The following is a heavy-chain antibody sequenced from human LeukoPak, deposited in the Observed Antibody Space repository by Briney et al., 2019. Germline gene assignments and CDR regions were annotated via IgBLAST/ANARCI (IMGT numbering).Heavy chain of an antibody. CDR2: ISTSGTSM. J-gene: IGHJ4*02. D-gene: IGHD6-19*01. Sequence: GGSLRLSCAASGFSVSSYGFNWVRQAPGRGLKWVSYISTSGTSMYYADSVRGRFTVSRDNAKNSLYLQMNNLRAEDTAVYYCARDRSGWYYFDHWGQGTLVTVSS. CDR3: ARDRSGWYYFDH. CDR1: GFSVSSYG. V-gene: IGHV3-48*03.